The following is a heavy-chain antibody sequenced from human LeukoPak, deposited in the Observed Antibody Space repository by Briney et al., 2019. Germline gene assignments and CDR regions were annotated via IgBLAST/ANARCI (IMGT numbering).Heavy chain of an antibody. J-gene: IGHJ4*02. CDR2: FYTNGNT. CDR3: AREDAITMVWGALDY. V-gene: IGHV4-61*02. D-gene: IGHD3-10*01. Sequence: SESLSVTCTVPRGSISSGRYYSSWIRQPARNGLEWLGRFYTNGNTNYSPSVKSRVTISVDTSKNQFSLKLSSVTAADTAVYYCAREDAITMVWGALDYWGQGTLVTV. CDR1: RGSISSGRYY.